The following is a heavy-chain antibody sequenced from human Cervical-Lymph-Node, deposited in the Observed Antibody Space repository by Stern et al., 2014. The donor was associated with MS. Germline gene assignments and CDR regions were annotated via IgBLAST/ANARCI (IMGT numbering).Heavy chain of an antibody. D-gene: IGHD2-15*01. CDR1: GFSFTTAGVG. Sequence: ESGPALVKPTQTLTLTCTFSGFSFTTAGVGLGWIRQSPGKALEWVALTYWDDEKRYRPSLRTRLTITNDTSRNQVVLTMTNMAPEDTATYYFAHIFLYDAFDVWGQGTLVTVSS. J-gene: IGHJ3*01. CDR3: AHIFLYDAFDV. CDR2: TYWDDEK. V-gene: IGHV2-5*02.